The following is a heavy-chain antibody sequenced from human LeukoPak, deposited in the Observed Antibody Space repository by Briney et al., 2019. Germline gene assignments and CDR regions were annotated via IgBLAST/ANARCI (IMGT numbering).Heavy chain of an antibody. D-gene: IGHD6-19*01. CDR2: INPKSGGT. V-gene: IGHV1-2*06. J-gene: IGHJ4*02. Sequence: ASVTVSCKASGYTFTGYYVHWVRQAPGQGLEWMGRINPKSGGTNYAQKFHGRVTMTRDTSISTAYMELSSLRSDDTAVYYCAAEHYTSGWYHGGQGTLVAVSS. CDR3: AAEHYTSGWYH. CDR1: GYTFTGYY.